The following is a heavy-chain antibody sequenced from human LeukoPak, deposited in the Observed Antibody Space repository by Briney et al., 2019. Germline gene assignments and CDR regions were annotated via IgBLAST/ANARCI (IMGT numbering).Heavy chain of an antibody. D-gene: IGHD6-19*01. V-gene: IGHV1-46*01. Sequence: ASVKVSCKASGYTFTSYYIHWVRQAPGQGLEWMGIIDPSDGSTIYAQKFQGRVTMTRDMSTSTLYTQLSSLTSEDTAVYYCARGGHGTSVAVAGTGDFWGQGTLVTVSS. J-gene: IGHJ4*02. CDR2: IDPSDGST. CDR1: GYTFTSYY. CDR3: ARGGHGTSVAVAGTGDF.